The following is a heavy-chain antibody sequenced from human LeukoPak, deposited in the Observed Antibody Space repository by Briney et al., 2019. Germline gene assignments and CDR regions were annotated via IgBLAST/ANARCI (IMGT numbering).Heavy chain of an antibody. V-gene: IGHV3-23*01. CDR2: ISGSGVTT. CDR1: GFTFSSYA. J-gene: IGHJ4*02. D-gene: IGHD1-26*01. CDR3: AKGVNRWELLGGVLAYFDY. Sequence: GGSLRLSCAASGFTFSSYAMSWVRQAPGKGLEWVSAISGSGVTTYYADSVKGRFTISRDSSKNTLYLQMNSLRAEDTAVYYCAKGVNRWELLGGVLAYFDYWGQGTLVTVSS.